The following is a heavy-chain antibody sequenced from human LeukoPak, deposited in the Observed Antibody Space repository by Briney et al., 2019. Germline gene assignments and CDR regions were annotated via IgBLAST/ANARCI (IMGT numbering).Heavy chain of an antibody. CDR2: ISSSSSYI. CDR3: ARVMLALGELSFYYYYGMDV. J-gene: IGHJ6*02. V-gene: IGHV3-21*01. CDR1: GFTFSSYS. Sequence: GGSLRLSCAASGFTFSSYSMNWVRQAPGKGLEWVSSISSSSSYIYYADSVKGRFTISRDNAKNSLYLQMNSLRAEDTAVYYCARVMLALGELSFYYYYGMDVWGQGTTVTVSS. D-gene: IGHD3-16*02.